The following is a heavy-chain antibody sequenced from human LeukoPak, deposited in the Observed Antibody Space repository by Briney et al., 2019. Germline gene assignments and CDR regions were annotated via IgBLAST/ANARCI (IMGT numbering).Heavy chain of an antibody. Sequence: GGSLRLSCSASGFTFSAYNMIWVRQAPGKGLEWLSYISGSSSAIYYADSVQGRFTISRDNAKNSLSLQMSSLRVEDTAVYYCVRDRTLGVRDGFILAWGQGTLVTVSS. D-gene: IGHD5-24*01. J-gene: IGHJ5*02. V-gene: IGHV3-48*01. CDR2: ISGSSSAI. CDR3: VRDRTLGVRDGFILA. CDR1: GFTFSAYN.